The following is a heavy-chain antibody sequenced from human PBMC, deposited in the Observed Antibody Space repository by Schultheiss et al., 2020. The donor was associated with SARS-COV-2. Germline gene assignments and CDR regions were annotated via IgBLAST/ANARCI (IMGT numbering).Heavy chain of an antibody. CDR3: DRGTGGAPYYYGMDV. V-gene: IGHV3-66*01. CDR2: IYSGGST. Sequence: GESLKISCAAFGFTVSSNYMSWVRQAPGKGLEWVSIIYSGGSTYNADSVKGRFTISRDNSKNTLYLQMNSLRDENTAFYYCDRGTGGAPYYYGMDVWGQGSTVNVAS. J-gene: IGHJ6*02. CDR1: GFTVSSNY. D-gene: IGHD2-8*02.